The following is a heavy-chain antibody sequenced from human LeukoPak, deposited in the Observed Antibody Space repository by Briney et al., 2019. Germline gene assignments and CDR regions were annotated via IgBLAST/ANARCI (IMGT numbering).Heavy chain of an antibody. CDR3: AKTYYYGSGSSFWFDP. CDR2: INPTSGDT. D-gene: IGHD3-10*01. V-gene: IGHV1-2*06. CDR1: GYTFTGYS. Sequence: ASVKVSCKASGYTFTGYSMHWVRQAPGQGLEWMGRINPTSGDTNYAQKFQGRVTMTRDTSISTAYMELSRLRSDDTAFYYCAKTYYYGSGSSFWFDPWGQGTLVTVSS. J-gene: IGHJ5*02.